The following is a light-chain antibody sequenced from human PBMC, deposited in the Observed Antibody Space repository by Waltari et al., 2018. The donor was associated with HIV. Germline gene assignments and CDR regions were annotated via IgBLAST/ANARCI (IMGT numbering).Light chain of an antibody. CDR1: SSDVGGYNF. Sequence: QSALTQPASVSGSPGQSITISCIGTSSDVGGYNFVSCHQQHPGKVPKLMIYDVSNRPSGVSVRFSGSKSGNTASLTISGLQAEDEADYYCSSYTNSSTLEVFGTGTKVTVL. CDR3: SSYTNSSTLEV. J-gene: IGLJ1*01. V-gene: IGLV2-14*03. CDR2: DVS.